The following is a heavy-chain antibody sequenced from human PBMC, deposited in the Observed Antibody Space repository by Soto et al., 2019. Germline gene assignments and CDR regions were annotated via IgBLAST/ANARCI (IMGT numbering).Heavy chain of an antibody. Sequence: SETLSLTCAVSGGSISGSYYYWAWLRQSPGKGPEWIGSAFYTGFTSYNPSLESRFSVSVDTSKSQFSLKLSAVTAADTAVYYCATSQKGYNWNYFDHWGQGALVTVSS. CDR3: ATSQKGYNWNYFDH. V-gene: IGHV4-39*01. D-gene: IGHD1-20*01. CDR2: AFYTGFT. J-gene: IGHJ4*02. CDR1: GGSISGSYYY.